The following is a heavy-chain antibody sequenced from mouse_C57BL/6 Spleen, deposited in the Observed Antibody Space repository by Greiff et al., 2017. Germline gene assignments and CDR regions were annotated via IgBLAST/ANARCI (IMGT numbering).Heavy chain of an antibody. J-gene: IGHJ4*01. CDR3: ARPAYYCNWGYDAMDY. CDR2: ISAGGSYT. Sequence: EVKLVESGGGLVRPGGSLKLSCAASGFTFSSYAMSWVRQTPEQRLEWVATISAGGSYTYYPDNVKGRFTISRDNAKNTLDLQMRHLKSEDTAMYSCARPAYYCNWGYDAMDYWGQGTSVTVSS. D-gene: IGHD2-10*01. CDR1: GFTFSSYA. V-gene: IGHV5-4*03.